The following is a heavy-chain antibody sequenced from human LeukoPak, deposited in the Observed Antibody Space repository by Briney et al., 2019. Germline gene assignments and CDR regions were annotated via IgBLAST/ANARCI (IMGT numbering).Heavy chain of an antibody. J-gene: IGHJ6*02. V-gene: IGHV1-69*04. CDR1: GGTFSSYA. Sequence: SVKVSCKASGGTFSSYAISWVRQAPGQGLEWMGRIIPIFGIANYSQKFQGRVTITADKSTSTDYMGLSSLRSEDTAVYYCARVPRKGFWRDYYYYGMDVWGQGTTVTVSS. D-gene: IGHD3-3*01. CDR3: ARVPRKGFWRDYYYYGMDV. CDR2: IIPIFGIA.